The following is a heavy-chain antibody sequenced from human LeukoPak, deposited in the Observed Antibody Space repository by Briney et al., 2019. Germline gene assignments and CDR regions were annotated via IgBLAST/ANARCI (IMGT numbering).Heavy chain of an antibody. Sequence: PSETLSHTCTVSGGSISSYYWSWIRQPPGKGLEWIGYIYYSGSTNYNPSLKSRVTISVDTSKNQFSLKLSSVTAADTAVYYCARSNRYCSGGSCYDDAFDIWGQGTMVTVSS. CDR1: GGSISSYY. J-gene: IGHJ3*02. CDR2: IYYSGST. CDR3: ARSNRYCSGGSCYDDAFDI. V-gene: IGHV4-59*08. D-gene: IGHD2-15*01.